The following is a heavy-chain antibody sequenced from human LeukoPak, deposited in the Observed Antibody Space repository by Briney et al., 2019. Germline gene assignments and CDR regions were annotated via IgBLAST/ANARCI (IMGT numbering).Heavy chain of an antibody. Sequence: GGSLTLSCAASGFTFSSYSMNWVRQAPGKGLEWVSYISSSSSTIYYADSVKGRFTISRDNAKNSLYLQMNSLRAEDTAVYYCARDSGTRWCSTTSCYPDPFDYWGQGTLVTVSS. CDR3: ARDSGTRWCSTTSCYPDPFDY. V-gene: IGHV3-48*01. J-gene: IGHJ4*02. CDR1: GFTFSSYS. D-gene: IGHD2-2*01. CDR2: ISSSSSTI.